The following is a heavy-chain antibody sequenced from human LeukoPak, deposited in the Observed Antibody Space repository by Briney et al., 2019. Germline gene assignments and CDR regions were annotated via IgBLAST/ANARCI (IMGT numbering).Heavy chain of an antibody. J-gene: IGHJ4*02. D-gene: IGHD6-19*01. Sequence: ASVKVSCKASGGTFSSYAISWLRQAPGQGLEWMGRIIPILGIANYAQKFQGRVTITADKSTSTAYMELSSLRSEDTAVYYCARGRGWYYFDYWGQGTLVTVSS. CDR2: IIPILGIA. CDR1: GGTFSSYA. CDR3: ARGRGWYYFDY. V-gene: IGHV1-69*04.